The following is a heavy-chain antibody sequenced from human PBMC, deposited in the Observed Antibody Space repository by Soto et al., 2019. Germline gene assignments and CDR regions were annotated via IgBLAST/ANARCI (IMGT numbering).Heavy chain of an antibody. CDR2: IIPIFGTA. CDR3: ARDRDSSGYGY. V-gene: IGHV1-69*13. J-gene: IGHJ4*02. Sequence: ASVKVSCKASGGTFSSYAISWVRQAPGQGLEWMGGIIPIFGTANYAQKFQGRVTITADESTSTAYMELNSLRSEDTAVYYCARDRDSSGYGYWGQGTLATVSS. D-gene: IGHD3-22*01. CDR1: GGTFSSYA.